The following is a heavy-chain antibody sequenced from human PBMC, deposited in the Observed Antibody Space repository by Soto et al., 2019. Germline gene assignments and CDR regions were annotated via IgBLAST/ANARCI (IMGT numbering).Heavy chain of an antibody. Sequence: QVQLVQSGAEVKKPGASVKVSCKASGYTFTHYYIHWVRQAPGQGLEWMGIINRNGGSTSYAQKSRAGFTMTKDTSTSTAYMALSRLRSEDSAVYYCATSVNSAMAFDYWGQGTLVTVPS. V-gene: IGHV1-46*01. CDR1: GYTFTHYY. D-gene: IGHD5-18*01. J-gene: IGHJ4*02. CDR3: ATSVNSAMAFDY. CDR2: INRNGGST.